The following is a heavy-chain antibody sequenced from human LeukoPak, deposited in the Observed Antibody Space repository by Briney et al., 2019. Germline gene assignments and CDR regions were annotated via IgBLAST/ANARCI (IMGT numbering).Heavy chain of an antibody. CDR3: ARQRTYFFDY. CDR1: GGSISSSSYY. J-gene: IGHJ4*02. Sequence: PSETLSLTCTVSGGSISSSSYYWGWIRQPPGKGLEWIGSIYYSGSTYYNPSLKSRVTISVDTSKNQFSLKLSSVTAADTAVYYCARQRTYFFDYWGQGTLVTVSS. CDR2: IYYSGST. V-gene: IGHV4-39*01.